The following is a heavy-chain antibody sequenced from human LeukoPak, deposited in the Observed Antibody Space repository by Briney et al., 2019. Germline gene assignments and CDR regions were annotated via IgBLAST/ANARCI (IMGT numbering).Heavy chain of an antibody. CDR3: ARVGPYGGYSGYLNWFDP. CDR1: GGSISSGGYY. D-gene: IGHD5-12*01. J-gene: IGHJ5*02. Sequence: KPSETLSLTCTVSGGSISSGGYYWSWIRQHPGKGLEWIGYIYYSGSTYYNPSLKSRVTISVDTSKNQFSLKLSSVTAADTAVYYCARVGPYGGYSGYLNWFDPWGQGTLVTVSS. CDR2: IYYSGST. V-gene: IGHV4-31*03.